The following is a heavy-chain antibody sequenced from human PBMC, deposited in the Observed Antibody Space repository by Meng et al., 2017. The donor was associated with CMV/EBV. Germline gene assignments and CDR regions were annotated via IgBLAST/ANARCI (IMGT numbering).Heavy chain of an antibody. CDR1: GFTFSSYS. CDR2: ISSSSSYI. D-gene: IGHD2-2*01. V-gene: IGHV3-21*01. Sequence: GESLKISCAASGFTFSSYSMNWVRQAPGKGLEWVSSISSSSSYICYADSVKGRFTISRDNAKNSLYLQMNSLRAEDTAVYYCARDRRGYCSSTSCYYHYYYGMDVWGQGTTVTVSS. CDR3: ARDRRGYCSSTSCYYHYYYGMDV. J-gene: IGHJ6*02.